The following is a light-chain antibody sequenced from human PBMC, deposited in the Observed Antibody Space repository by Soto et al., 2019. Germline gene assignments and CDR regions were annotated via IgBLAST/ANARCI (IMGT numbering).Light chain of an antibody. V-gene: IGKV1-5*01. CDR3: QQYNSYSYT. CDR2: DAS. J-gene: IGKJ2*01. CDR1: QSISSW. Sequence: DIQMTQSPSTVSASVGDRVTITCRASQSISSWLAWYQQKPGKAPKLLIYDASSLESGVPSRFSGSGSGTEFTLTISSLQPDDFATYYCQQYNSYSYTFGQGTQL.